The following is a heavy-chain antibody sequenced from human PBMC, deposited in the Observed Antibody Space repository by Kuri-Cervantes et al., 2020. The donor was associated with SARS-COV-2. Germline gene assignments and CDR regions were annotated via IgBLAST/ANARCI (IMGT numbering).Heavy chain of an antibody. CDR1: GGSFSGYY. CDR3: ARQQAETAFDI. J-gene: IGHJ3*02. CDR2: INHSGST. V-gene: IGHV4-34*01. D-gene: IGHD6-19*01. Sequence: SQTLSLTCAVYGGSFSGYYWSWIRQPPGKELEWIGEINHSGSTNYNPSLKSRVTISVDTSKNQFSLKLSSVTAADTAVYYCARQQAETAFDIWGQGTMVTVSS.